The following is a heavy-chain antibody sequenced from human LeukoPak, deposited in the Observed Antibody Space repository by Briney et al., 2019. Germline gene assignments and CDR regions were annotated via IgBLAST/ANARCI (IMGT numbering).Heavy chain of an antibody. Sequence: NPGGSLRLSCAASGFTFSDYYMSWIRQAPGKGLEWVSYISSSGSTIYYADSVKGRFTISRDNAKNSLYLQMNSLRAEDTAVYYCATNQVDTAMVTIMGGFDYWGQGTLVTVSS. CDR3: ATNQVDTAMVTIMGGFDY. D-gene: IGHD5-18*01. CDR1: GFTFSDYY. J-gene: IGHJ4*02. V-gene: IGHV3-11*04. CDR2: ISSSGSTI.